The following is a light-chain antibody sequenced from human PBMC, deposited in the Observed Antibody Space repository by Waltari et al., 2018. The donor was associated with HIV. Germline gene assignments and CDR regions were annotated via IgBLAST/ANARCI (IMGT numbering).Light chain of an antibody. J-gene: IGKJ2*01. CDR1: QSVLYSSSNKNS. CDR2: WAS. CDR3: QQYFDTPYT. V-gene: IGKV4-1*01. Sequence: DIVMTQSPDSLAVSLGERATINCKSSQSVLYSSSNKNSLGWYQQKQGQPPKLLIYWASTREPGVPDRFSGSGSGTDFILTISSLQAEDVAVYYCQQYFDTPYTFGQGTRVEIK.